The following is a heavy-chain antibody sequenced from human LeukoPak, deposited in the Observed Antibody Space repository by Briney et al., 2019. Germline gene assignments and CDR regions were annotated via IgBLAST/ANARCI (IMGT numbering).Heavy chain of an antibody. J-gene: IGHJ4*02. Sequence: GSLRLSCAASGFTFSSYAMSWVRQAPGKGLEWVSAISGSGGSTYYADSVKGRFTISRDNSKNTLYLQMNSLRAEDTAVYYCAKEVGYCSSTSCYALPYYFDYWGQGTLVTVSS. D-gene: IGHD2-2*01. CDR1: GFTFSSYA. CDR2: ISGSGGST. CDR3: AKEVGYCSSTSCYALPYYFDY. V-gene: IGHV3-23*01.